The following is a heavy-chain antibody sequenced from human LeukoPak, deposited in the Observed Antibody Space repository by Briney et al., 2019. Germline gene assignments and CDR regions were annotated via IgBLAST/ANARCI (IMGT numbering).Heavy chain of an antibody. D-gene: IGHD6-13*01. V-gene: IGHV3-23*01. Sequence: GGSLRLSCAASGFTFSSYAMSWVRQAPGKGLEWVSGISGSGDSTYYADSVKGRFTISRDNSKNTLYPQMNSLGAEDTAVYYCAREGGYSSSWYRGYFDYWGQGTLVTVSS. J-gene: IGHJ4*02. CDR1: GFTFSSYA. CDR3: AREGGYSSSWYRGYFDY. CDR2: ISGSGDST.